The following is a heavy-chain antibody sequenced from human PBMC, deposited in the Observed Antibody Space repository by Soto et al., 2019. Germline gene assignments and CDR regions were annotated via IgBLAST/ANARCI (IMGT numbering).Heavy chain of an antibody. CDR2: VSGNGGVT. D-gene: IGHD1-26*01. CDR1: GFTFNNYA. CDR3: AKDQYSGSPGKPDY. Sequence: EVQLLESGGGLVQPGGSLRLSCAASGFTFNNYAMSWVRQAPGKGLEWVSAVSGNGGVTYYADSVQGRFTISRVNSKNTLYLQMDSLRAEDTAIYFCAKDQYSGSPGKPDYWGQGTLVTVSS. J-gene: IGHJ4*02. V-gene: IGHV3-23*01.